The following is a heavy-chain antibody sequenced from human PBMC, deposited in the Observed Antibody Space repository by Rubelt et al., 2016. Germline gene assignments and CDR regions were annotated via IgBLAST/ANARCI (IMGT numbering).Heavy chain of an antibody. J-gene: IGHJ4*02. CDR2: IYYRGGT. CDR1: GGSISSYY. D-gene: IGHD2-15*01. Sequence: QVQLQESGPGLVKPSETLSLTCTVSGGSISSYYWSWIRQPPGTGLEWIGYIYYRGGTNYNPYPKGRGIRVVDTSKKQFGLKLRSVIAADTAVYYCARSSGVDGWGQGTLVTVAS. V-gene: IGHV4-59*12. CDR3: ARSSGVDG.